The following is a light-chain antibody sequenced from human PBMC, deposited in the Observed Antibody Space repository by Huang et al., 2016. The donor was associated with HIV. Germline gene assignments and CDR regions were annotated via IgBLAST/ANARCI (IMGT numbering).Light chain of an antibody. Sequence: DIQMTQSPSSLSASIGDRVTMSCRASQTVDMYLNWYQKTPGRAPKLLIYAASNLQSDVPSRVSGTGSGTNFTLTISSLQPEDFVIYFCQQTYNVPRTFGQGTALEIK. CDR1: QTVDMY. V-gene: IGKV1-39*01. CDR3: QQTYNVPRT. CDR2: AAS. J-gene: IGKJ2*01.